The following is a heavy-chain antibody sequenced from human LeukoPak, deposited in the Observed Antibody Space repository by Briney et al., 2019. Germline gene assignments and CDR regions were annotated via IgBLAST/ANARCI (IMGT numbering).Heavy chain of an antibody. V-gene: IGHV4-4*02. D-gene: IGHD3-10*01. CDR2: IYHSGST. J-gene: IGHJ4*02. Sequence: SGTLSLTCAVSGGSISSSNWWSWVRQPPGKGLEWIGEIYHSGSTNYNPSLKSRVTISVDKSKNQFSLKLSSVTAADTAVYYCARYYYGSGSYGILYFDYWGQGTLVTVSS. CDR1: GGSISSSNW. CDR3: ARYYYGSGSYGILYFDY.